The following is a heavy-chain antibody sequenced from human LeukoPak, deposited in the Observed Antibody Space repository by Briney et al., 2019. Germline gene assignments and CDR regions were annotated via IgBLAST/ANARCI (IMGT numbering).Heavy chain of an antibody. D-gene: IGHD3-22*01. V-gene: IGHV4-61*02. CDR1: GDSISSGDYY. Sequence: TSETLSLTCTVSGDSISSGDYYWSWIRQPAGKGLEWIGRIYTSGSTNYNPSRKSRGTISVDTSKNQFSLKLTSLTAADTAVYYCARGPYKYDGSGAFDIWGQGTKVTVSS. CDR2: IYTSGST. CDR3: ARGPYKYDGSGAFDI. J-gene: IGHJ3*02.